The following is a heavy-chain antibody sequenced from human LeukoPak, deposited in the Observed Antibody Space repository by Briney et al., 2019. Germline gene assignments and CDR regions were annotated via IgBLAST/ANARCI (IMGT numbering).Heavy chain of an antibody. V-gene: IGHV4-59*01. CDR3: ARVPHDSDYYYGMDV. J-gene: IGHJ6*02. CDR2: IYYSGST. D-gene: IGHD2-15*01. Sequence: SETLSHTCTVSGGSISTYYWSWIRQPPGKGLEWIGYIYYSGSTNYNPSLDSRVTISVDTSKNQFSLKLTSVTAADTAVYYCARVPHDSDYYYGMDVWGQGTTVTVSS. CDR1: GGSISTYY.